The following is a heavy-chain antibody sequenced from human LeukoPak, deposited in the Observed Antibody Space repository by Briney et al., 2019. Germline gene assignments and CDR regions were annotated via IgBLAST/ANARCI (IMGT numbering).Heavy chain of an antibody. CDR1: GFTFDDYA. Sequence: GGSLRLSCAASGFTFDDYAMHWVRQAPGKGLEWVSGISWNSGSIGYADSVKGRFTISRDNAKNSLYLQMNSLRAEDTALYYCAAGSDYWGQGTLVTVSS. CDR2: ISWNSGSI. CDR3: AAGSDY. V-gene: IGHV3-9*01. J-gene: IGHJ4*02.